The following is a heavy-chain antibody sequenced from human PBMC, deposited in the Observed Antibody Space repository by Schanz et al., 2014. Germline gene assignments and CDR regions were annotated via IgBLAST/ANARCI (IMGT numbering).Heavy chain of an antibody. Sequence: VQLVESGGGVVQPGGSLRLSCVASGFAFSSFAMTWVRQAPGRGLEWVSGISGSGASTYYADSVKGRFTISRDNFKGALYLQMSSLRAEDTAVYYCAKSLESCPGGRCSRGYFDYWGQGTLVTVSS. CDR2: ISGSGAST. V-gene: IGHV3-23*04. CDR3: AKSLESCPGGRCSRGYFDY. CDR1: GFAFSSFA. J-gene: IGHJ4*02. D-gene: IGHD2-8*02.